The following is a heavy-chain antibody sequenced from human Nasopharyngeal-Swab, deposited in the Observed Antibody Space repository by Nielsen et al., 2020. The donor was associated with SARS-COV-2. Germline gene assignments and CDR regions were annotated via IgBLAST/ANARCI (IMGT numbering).Heavy chain of an antibody. Sequence: SETLSLTCAVYGGSVSGYYWSWIRQPPGKGLEWIGEINHSGSTNYNPTLKSRVTISVDTSKNQFSLKLSSVTAADTAVYYCARSFRGTTPRDAFDIWGQGTMVTVSS. V-gene: IGHV4-34*01. CDR3: ARSFRGTTPRDAFDI. CDR2: INHSGST. D-gene: IGHD1-7*01. CDR1: GGSVSGYY. J-gene: IGHJ3*02.